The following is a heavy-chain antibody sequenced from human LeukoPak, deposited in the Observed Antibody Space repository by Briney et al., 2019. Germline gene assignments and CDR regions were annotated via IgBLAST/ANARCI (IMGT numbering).Heavy chain of an antibody. CDR3: TKRSSTVTPKTYYFDY. V-gene: IGHV3-23*01. D-gene: IGHD4-17*01. CDR1: GFTFSSNG. J-gene: IGHJ4*02. CDR2: ITGSGGNT. Sequence: GGSLRLSCPASGFTFSSNGMSWVRQAPGKGLEWVSSITGSGGNTYYADSVKGRFTISRDNSKNTLYLQMNSLRADDTAVYYCTKRSSTVTPKTYYFDYWGQGTLVTVSS.